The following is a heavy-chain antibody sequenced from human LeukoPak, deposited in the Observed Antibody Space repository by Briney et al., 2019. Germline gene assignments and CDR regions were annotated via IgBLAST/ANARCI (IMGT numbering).Heavy chain of an antibody. CDR2: IYHSGST. CDR1: GFSISSGYY. Sequence: SETLSLTCAVSGFSISSGYYWVWIRPPPGKGLEGIGSIYHSGSTYYNPSLKSRVTISVDTSKNQFSLKLSSVTAADTAVYYCARGGAATGNFDYWGQGTLVTVSS. J-gene: IGHJ4*02. V-gene: IGHV4-38-2*01. CDR3: ARGGAATGNFDY. D-gene: IGHD2-15*01.